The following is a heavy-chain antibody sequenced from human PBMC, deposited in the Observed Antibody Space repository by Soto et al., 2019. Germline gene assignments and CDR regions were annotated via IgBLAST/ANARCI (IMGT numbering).Heavy chain of an antibody. D-gene: IGHD2-21*02. Sequence: QVQLVQSGAEVKKPGASVKVFCKASGYTFTSYGISWVRQAPGQGLEGMGWISAYNGNTNYAQKLQGRVTMTTDTARSTACMELRSLISDDTAVYYWARGGYIVVVTAIPNYYGMDVWGQGTTVTVSS. V-gene: IGHV1-18*01. J-gene: IGHJ6*02. CDR1: GYTFTSYG. CDR3: ARGGYIVVVTAIPNYYGMDV. CDR2: ISAYNGNT.